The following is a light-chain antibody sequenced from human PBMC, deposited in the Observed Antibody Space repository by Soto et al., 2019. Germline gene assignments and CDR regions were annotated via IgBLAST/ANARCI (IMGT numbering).Light chain of an antibody. V-gene: IGLV7-43*01. CDR3: LIFYGDAVV. J-gene: IGLJ2*01. CDR1: TGAVTSGYY. CDR2: STT. Sequence: QAVVTQEPSLTVSPGGTVTLTCASSTGAVTSGYYPNWLQQKPGQPPRALINSTTYKHTGTPARFSGSLLGGKAALTLSGVQTEDEADYYCLIFYGDAVVFGGGTKLTVL.